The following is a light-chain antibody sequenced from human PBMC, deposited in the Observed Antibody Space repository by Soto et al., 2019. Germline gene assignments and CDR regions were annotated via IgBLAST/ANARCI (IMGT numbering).Light chain of an antibody. J-gene: IGKJ1*01. CDR2: VAS. Sequence: EMVMTQSPATLSVSPGERVTLSCRASQSVSSYFAWYQQKPGQPPRLLIYVASTRAAGIPARFSGSGSETEFTLTITSLQSEDFAVYYCQQYKYWPPRFGQGTKVEIK. CDR3: QQYKYWPPR. CDR1: QSVSSY. V-gene: IGKV3-15*01.